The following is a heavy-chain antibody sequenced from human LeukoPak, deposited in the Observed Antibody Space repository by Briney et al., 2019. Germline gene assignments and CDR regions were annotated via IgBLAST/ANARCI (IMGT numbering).Heavy chain of an antibody. CDR1: GYSISSGYY. J-gene: IGHJ3*02. CDR2: IYHSGST. V-gene: IGHV4-38-2*01. Sequence: SETLSLTCAVSGYSISSGYYWGWIRQPPGKGLEWIGSIYHSGSTYYSPSLKSRVTISVDTSKNQFSLKLSSVTAADTAVYYCARPAEREYDAFDIWGQGTMVTVSS. D-gene: IGHD3-10*01. CDR3: ARPAEREYDAFDI.